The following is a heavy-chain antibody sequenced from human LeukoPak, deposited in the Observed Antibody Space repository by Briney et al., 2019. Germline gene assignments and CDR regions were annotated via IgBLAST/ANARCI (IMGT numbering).Heavy chain of an antibody. D-gene: IGHD2-2*01. V-gene: IGHV3-66*01. J-gene: IGHJ4*02. CDR2: IYSGGST. CDR1: GFSVSSNY. CDR3: ARIRYCSSTSCYDGGYYFDY. Sequence: PGGSLRLSCAASGFSVSSNYVNWVRQAPGKGLEWVSVIYSGGSTYYADSVKGRFTISRDNSKNTLYLQMNSLRAEDTAVYYCARIRYCSSTSCYDGGYYFDYWGQGTLVTVSS.